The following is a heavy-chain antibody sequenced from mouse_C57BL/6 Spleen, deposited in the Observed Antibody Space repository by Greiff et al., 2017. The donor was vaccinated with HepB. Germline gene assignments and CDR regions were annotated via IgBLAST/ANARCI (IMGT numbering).Heavy chain of an antibody. Sequence: EVKLVESGGGLVKPGGSLKLSCAASGFTFSSYTMSWVRQTPEKRLEWVATISGGGGNTYYPDSVKGRFTISRDNAKNTLYLQMSSLRSEDTALYYCARRSIGGFAYWGQGTLVTVSA. CDR1: GFTFSSYT. D-gene: IGHD2-14*01. V-gene: IGHV5-9*01. J-gene: IGHJ3*01. CDR3: ARRSIGGFAY. CDR2: ISGGGGNT.